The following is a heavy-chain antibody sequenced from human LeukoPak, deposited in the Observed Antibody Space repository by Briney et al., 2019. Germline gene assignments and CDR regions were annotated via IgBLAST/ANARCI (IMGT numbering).Heavy chain of an antibody. CDR2: ITPDKGKT. V-gene: IGHV1-18*01. J-gene: IGHJ3*02. D-gene: IGHD1-26*01. CDR1: GYTFTRYG. CDR3: ARVTSGSYVLSAFDI. Sequence: ASVKVSCKSSGYTFTRYGISWVRQAPGQGLEWMGWITPDKGKTQYAQKFQGRVTMTTDTSTSTAYMELRSLRSDDTAVYYCARVTSGSYVLSAFDIWGQGTMVTVSS.